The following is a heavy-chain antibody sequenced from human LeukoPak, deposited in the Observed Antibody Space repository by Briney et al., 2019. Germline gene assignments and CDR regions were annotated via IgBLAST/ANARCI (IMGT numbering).Heavy chain of an antibody. V-gene: IGHV1-69*13. Sequence: SVKVSCKASGGTFSSYAISWVRQAPGQGLEWMGGIIPIFGTANYAQKFQGRVTITADESTSTAYMELSSLRSEDTAVYYCASNTLGYCSSTSCPWRSYFDYWGQGTLVTVSS. CDR1: GGTFSSYA. D-gene: IGHD2-2*01. CDR3: ASNTLGYCSSTSCPWRSYFDY. J-gene: IGHJ4*02. CDR2: IIPIFGTA.